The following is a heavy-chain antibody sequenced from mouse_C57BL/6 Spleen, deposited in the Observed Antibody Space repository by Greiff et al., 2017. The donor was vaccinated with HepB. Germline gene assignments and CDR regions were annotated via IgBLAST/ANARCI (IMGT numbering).Heavy chain of an antibody. CDR3: ARDSYGSRNWYFDV. CDR2: IDPSDSYT. J-gene: IGHJ1*03. CDR1: GYTFTSYW. V-gene: IGHV1-50*01. Sequence: QVQLQQPGAELVKPGASVKLSCKASGYTFTSYWMQWVNQRPGQGLEWIGEIDPSDSYTNYNQKFKGKATLTVDTSSSTAYMQLSSLTSEDSAVYYCARDSYGSRNWYFDVWGTGTTVTVSS. D-gene: IGHD1-1*01.